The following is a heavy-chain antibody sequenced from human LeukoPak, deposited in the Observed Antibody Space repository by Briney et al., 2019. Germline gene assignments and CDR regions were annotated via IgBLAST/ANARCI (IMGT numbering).Heavy chain of an antibody. CDR3: AKGGGYYNCFDY. V-gene: IGHV3-30*18. CDR1: GFSFNNYW. J-gene: IGHJ4*02. CDR2: ISYDGSNK. Sequence: PGGSLRLSCAASGFSFNNYWMNWVRQAPGKGLEWVAVISYDGSNKYYADSVKGRFTISRDSSKNTLYLQMNSLRAEDTAVYYCAKGGGYYNCFDYWGQGTLVTVSS. D-gene: IGHD3-22*01.